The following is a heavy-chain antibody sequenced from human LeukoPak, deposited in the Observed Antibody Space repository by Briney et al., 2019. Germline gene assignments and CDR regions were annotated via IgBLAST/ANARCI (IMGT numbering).Heavy chain of an antibody. CDR2: INPKSGDT. CDR1: GYTFSGSY. Sequence: ASVNVSCKASGYTFSGSYIHWVRQAPGQGLEWMGWINPKSGDTKYSQKFQGRVSMTSDTSIATAYMELSRLNSDDTAVYYCARDKGSSGWFHYYYFMDLWGRGTTVTVSS. D-gene: IGHD6-19*01. V-gene: IGHV1-2*02. J-gene: IGHJ6*03. CDR3: ARDKGSSGWFHYYYFMDL.